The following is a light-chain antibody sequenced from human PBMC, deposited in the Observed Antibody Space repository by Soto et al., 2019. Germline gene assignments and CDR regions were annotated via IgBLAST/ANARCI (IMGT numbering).Light chain of an antibody. CDR2: DAS. V-gene: IGKV3-11*01. Sequence: EIGLPQSQPTFSLLQGEGATLSCRAGQGVSSSLAWYQQKPGQAPRLLIYDASNRATGIPARFSGSGSGTDFTLTISSLEPEDFAVYYCQQRSNWPRTFGQGTKLEIK. J-gene: IGKJ2*01. CDR1: QGVSSS. CDR3: QQRSNWPRT.